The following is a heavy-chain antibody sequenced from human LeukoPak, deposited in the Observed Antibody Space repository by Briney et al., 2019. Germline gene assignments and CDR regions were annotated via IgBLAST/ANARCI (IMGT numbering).Heavy chain of an antibody. D-gene: IGHD3-22*01. J-gene: IGHJ4*02. CDR1: GGSISSGDYY. V-gene: IGHV4-30-4*01. CDR3: ATEEMVIPFDF. Sequence: KPSQTLSLTCTVSGGSISSGDYYWSGIRQPPGKGLEWIGYIYYSGSTYYNPSLKSRVTISLDTSKNQFSLKLYSVTAADTAVYYCATEEMVIPFDFWGQGTLVTVSS. CDR2: IYYSGST.